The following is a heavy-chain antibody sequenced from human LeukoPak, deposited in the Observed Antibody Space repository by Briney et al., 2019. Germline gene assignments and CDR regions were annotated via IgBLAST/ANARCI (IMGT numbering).Heavy chain of an antibody. V-gene: IGHV1-3*01. Sequence: ASVKVSCKASGYIFTDYAIHWLRQAPGQRPERMGWMNAGNGNTKYSQKFQGRITLIRDTSAATAYMELRSLRHDDLAVYYCARGRGTSGSNRDFYYYYYMDVWGKGTTVTVSS. J-gene: IGHJ6*03. CDR2: MNAGNGNT. CDR1: GYIFTDYA. D-gene: IGHD2-15*01. CDR3: ARGRGTSGSNRDFYYYYYMDV.